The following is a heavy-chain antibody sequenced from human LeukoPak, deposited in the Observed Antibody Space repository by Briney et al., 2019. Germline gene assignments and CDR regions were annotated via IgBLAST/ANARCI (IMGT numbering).Heavy chain of an antibody. CDR2: IYYSGST. D-gene: IGHD3-22*01. Sequence: PSETLSLTCTVSGGSISSYYWSWIRQPPGKGLEWIGYIYYSGSTNYNPSLKSRVTISVDTSKNQFSLKLSSVTAADTAVYYCAGMDRMIVVALDYWGQGTLVTVSS. CDR3: AGMDRMIVVALDY. V-gene: IGHV4-59*08. J-gene: IGHJ4*02. CDR1: GGSISSYY.